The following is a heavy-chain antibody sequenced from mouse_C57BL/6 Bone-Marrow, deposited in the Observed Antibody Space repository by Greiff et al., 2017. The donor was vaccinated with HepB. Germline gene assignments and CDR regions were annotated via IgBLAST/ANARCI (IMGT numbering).Heavy chain of an antibody. CDR3: ARRGDYYGSPFDY. D-gene: IGHD1-1*01. J-gene: IGHJ2*01. CDR1: GYTFTSYW. Sequence: QVQLQQPGAELVKPGASVKMSCKASGYTFTSYWITWVKQRPGQGLEWIGDIYPGSGSTNYNEKFKSKATLTVDTSSSTAYMQLSSLTSEDSAVYYCARRGDYYGSPFDYWGQGTTLAVSS. V-gene: IGHV1-55*01. CDR2: IYPGSGST.